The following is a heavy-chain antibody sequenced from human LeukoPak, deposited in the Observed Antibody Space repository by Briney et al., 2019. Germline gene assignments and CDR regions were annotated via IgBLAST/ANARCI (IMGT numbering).Heavy chain of an antibody. Sequence: GRSLRLSCAASGFSFRNYAMPWVRQAPGKGLEWVAAISYDGSIKDYADSVKGRFTISRDNSQNTLDLQMNSLRGEDTGVYFFARAPHATRGSFGNYHMDAWGQGTTVTVS. CDR3: ARAPHATRGSFGNYHMDA. CDR2: ISYDGSIK. V-gene: IGHV3-30-3*01. J-gene: IGHJ6*02. CDR1: GFSFRNYA. D-gene: IGHD3-10*01.